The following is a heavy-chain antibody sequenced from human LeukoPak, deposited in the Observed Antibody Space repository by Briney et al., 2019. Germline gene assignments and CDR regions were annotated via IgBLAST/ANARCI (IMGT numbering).Heavy chain of an antibody. D-gene: IGHD6-13*01. Sequence: PSEALSLTCTVSGGSISNTNYYWAWIRQPPGRGLEWIGSIYYTGTTFDNPSLKSRVTLSVDTSKNQFSLRLTSVTAADAAFYYCAREEYSSDWYGHDSWGQGTLVTVSS. CDR1: GGSISNTNYY. CDR2: IYYTGTT. J-gene: IGHJ4*02. V-gene: IGHV4-39*07. CDR3: AREEYSSDWYGHDS.